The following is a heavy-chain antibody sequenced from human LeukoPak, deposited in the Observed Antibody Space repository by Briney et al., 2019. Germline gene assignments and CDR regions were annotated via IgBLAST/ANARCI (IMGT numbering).Heavy chain of an antibody. Sequence: PSETLSLTCSVSGDSIASRTSYWAWIRQPPGKGLEWIGSIYYSGDTDYNPSLRSRVTISIDTSKSQFSLKVTSVTAADTALYYCARQGLTYGSNRGRLSHNYFAPWGQGILVSVSS. D-gene: IGHD5-24*01. CDR1: GDSIASRTSY. CDR2: IYYSGDT. J-gene: IGHJ5*02. V-gene: IGHV4-39*01. CDR3: ARQGLTYGSNRGRLSHNYFAP.